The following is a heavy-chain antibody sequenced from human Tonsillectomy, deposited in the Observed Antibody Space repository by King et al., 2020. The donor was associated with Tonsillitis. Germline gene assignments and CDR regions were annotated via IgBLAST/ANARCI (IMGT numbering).Heavy chain of an antibody. CDR3: VRENWYYDY. J-gene: IGHJ4*02. CDR1: GYTFTDYH. CDR2: IYPNDGDT. V-gene: IGHV1-2*02. D-gene: IGHD1-1*01. Sequence: QLVQSGAEVKKPGASVKVSCQASGYTFTDYHMHWVRQAPGQGLEWMGWIYPNDGDTYYAQKFQGRITLTRDTSIKSLYMEVSRLTSDDTALYYCVRENWYYDYWGQGTLVTVSS.